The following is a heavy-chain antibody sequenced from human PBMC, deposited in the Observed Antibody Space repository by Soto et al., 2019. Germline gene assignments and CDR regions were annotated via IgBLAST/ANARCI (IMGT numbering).Heavy chain of an antibody. CDR1: GGSISSGDYY. CDR3: ARSPMVRGITWFDT. Sequence: PSETLSLTCTVSGGSISSGDYYWSWIRQPPGKGLEWIGYIHYRGSTHYNPSLKSRVTMSADTSKNEFSLKLSSVTAADTAVYYCARSPMVRGITWFDTWGQGNLVTVSS. CDR2: IHYRGST. V-gene: IGHV4-30-4*01. J-gene: IGHJ5*02. D-gene: IGHD3-10*01.